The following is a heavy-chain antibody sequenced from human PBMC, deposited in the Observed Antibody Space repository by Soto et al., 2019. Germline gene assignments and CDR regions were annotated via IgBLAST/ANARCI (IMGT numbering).Heavy chain of an antibody. CDR3: ARSLLWFHYYGTDV. Sequence: SETLSLTCAVYGGSFSGYYWSWIRQPPGKGLEWIGEINHSGSTNYNPSLKSRVTISVDTSKNQFSLKLSSVTAADTAVYYCARSLLWFHYYGTDVWGQGTTVTVSS. V-gene: IGHV4-34*01. J-gene: IGHJ6*02. D-gene: IGHD3-10*01. CDR2: INHSGST. CDR1: GGSFSGYY.